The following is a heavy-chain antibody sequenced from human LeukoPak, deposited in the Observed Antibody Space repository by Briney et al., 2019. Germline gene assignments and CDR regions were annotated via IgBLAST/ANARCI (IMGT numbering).Heavy chain of an antibody. CDR2: IIPIFGTA. D-gene: IGHD6-19*01. V-gene: IGHV1-69*01. CDR1: GGTFSSYA. CDR3: ASRALGYSSGWYHY. J-gene: IGHJ4*02. Sequence: VASVKVSCKASGGTFSSYAISWVRQAPGQGLEWRGGIIPIFGTANYAQKFQGRVTITADESTSTAYMELSSLRSEDTAVYYCASRALGYSSGWYHYWGQGTLVTVSS.